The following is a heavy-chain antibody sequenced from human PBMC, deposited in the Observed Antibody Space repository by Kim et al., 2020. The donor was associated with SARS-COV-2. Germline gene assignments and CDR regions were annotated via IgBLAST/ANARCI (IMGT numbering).Heavy chain of an antibody. CDR3: ARVSFSPLMIEEYYFDY. CDR1: GGSISSGGYY. Sequence: SETLSLTCTVSGGSISSGGYYWSWIRQHPGKGLEWIGYIYYSGSTYYNPSLKSRVTISVDTSKNQFSLKLSSVTAADTAVYYCARVSFSPLMIEEYYFDYWGQGTLVTVSS. J-gene: IGHJ4*02. D-gene: IGHD3-22*01. CDR2: IYYSGST. V-gene: IGHV4-31*03.